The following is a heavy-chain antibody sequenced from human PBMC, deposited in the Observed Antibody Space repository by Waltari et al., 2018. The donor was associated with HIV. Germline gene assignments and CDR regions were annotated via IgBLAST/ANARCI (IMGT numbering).Heavy chain of an antibody. CDR1: GFTFRRYR. CDR3: ASLRGPVFGEDY. J-gene: IGHJ4*02. Sequence: EVHLLESGGGLVQPGGSLRLSCAASGFTFRRYRLTGCRQAPGKGLEWVSYISSSSTIYYADSVKGRFTIARDNAKNSLYLQMNSLRAEDTAVYYCASLRGPVFGEDYWGQGTLVTVSS. D-gene: IGHD3-10*02. V-gene: IGHV3-48*01. CDR2: ISSSSTI.